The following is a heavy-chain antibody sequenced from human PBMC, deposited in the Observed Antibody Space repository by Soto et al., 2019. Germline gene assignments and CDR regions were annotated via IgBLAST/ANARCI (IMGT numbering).Heavy chain of an antibody. V-gene: IGHV4-34*01. J-gene: IGHJ5*02. CDR1: GWSFSGYY. CDR2: INHSGST. D-gene: IGHD5-12*01. CDR3: ARRGIVATINWFDP. Sequence: SETLSLTCAVYGWSFSGYYWSWIRQPPGKGLEWIGEINHSGSTNYNPSLKSRVTISVDTSKNQFSLKLSSVTAADTAVYYCARRGIVATINWFDPRGQGTLVTVSS.